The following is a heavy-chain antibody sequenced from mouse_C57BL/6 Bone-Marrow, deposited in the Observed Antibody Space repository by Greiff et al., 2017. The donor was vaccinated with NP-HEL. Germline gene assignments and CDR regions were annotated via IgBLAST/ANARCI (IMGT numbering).Heavy chain of an antibody. D-gene: IGHD3-1*01. Sequence: QVQLKESGAELARPGASVKLSCKASGYTFTSYGISWVKQRTGQGLEWIGEIYPRSGNTYYNEKFKGKATLTADKSSSTAYMELRSLTSEDSAVYFCARSGYSTTLDYWGQGTTLTVSS. J-gene: IGHJ2*01. CDR1: GYTFTSYG. CDR3: ARSGYSTTLDY. V-gene: IGHV1-81*01. CDR2: IYPRSGNT.